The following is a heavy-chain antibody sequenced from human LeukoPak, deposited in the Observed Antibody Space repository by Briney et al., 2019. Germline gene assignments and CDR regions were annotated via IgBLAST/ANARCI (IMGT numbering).Heavy chain of an antibody. V-gene: IGHV3-7*03. J-gene: IGHJ4*02. CDR2: IKQGGSEK. CDR3: ARDSGYSNSWYDFDY. CDR1: GFTLSTYW. Sequence: GGSLRLSCAASGFTLSTYWMSWVRQAPGKGLEWVANIKQGGSEKYYVDSVKGRFTISRDTAKNSLCLQMNSLRPDDTAVYYCARDSGYSNSWYDFDYWGQGILVTVSS. D-gene: IGHD6-13*01.